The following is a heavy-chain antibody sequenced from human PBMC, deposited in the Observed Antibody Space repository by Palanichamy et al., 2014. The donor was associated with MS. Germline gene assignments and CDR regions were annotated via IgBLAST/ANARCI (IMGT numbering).Heavy chain of an antibody. D-gene: IGHD6-19*01. CDR3: VGQRIYTTGWQGDC. CDR2: IHYSGTT. V-gene: IGHV4-39*01. CDR1: WLHQQWYLL. Sequence: QLQLQESGPGLVKPSGDPVPHLHCLWWLHQQWYLLLGLDPPAPRKGPEWTASIHYSGTTYYNPSLKSRATISVDRSKNQFSLRLTSVTAADTAVYYCVGQRIYTTGWQGDCWGQGTLVTVSS. J-gene: IGHJ4*02.